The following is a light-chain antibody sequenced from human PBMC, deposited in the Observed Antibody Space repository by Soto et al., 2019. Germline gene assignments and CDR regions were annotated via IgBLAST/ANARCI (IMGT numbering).Light chain of an antibody. CDR2: EDT. CDR1: SSDVGSYNL. V-gene: IGLV2-23*01. Sequence: QSVLTQPASVSGSPGQAITISCTGTSSDVGSYNLVSWYQQHPGKAPKVVIDEDTKRPSGVSNHFSGSKSGNTASLTSSGLQAEDEADYYCCSYAGSSTLVFGGGTKLTVL. J-gene: IGLJ3*02. CDR3: CSYAGSSTLV.